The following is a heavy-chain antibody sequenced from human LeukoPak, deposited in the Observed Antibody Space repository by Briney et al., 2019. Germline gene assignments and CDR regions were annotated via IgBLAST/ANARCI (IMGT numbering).Heavy chain of an antibody. J-gene: IGHJ4*02. CDR3: VKYDFYSDSSGSYIDKGFDY. CDR1: GFTFRSYG. D-gene: IGHD3-22*01. CDR2: ISGSGGST. Sequence: GGSLRLSCAASGFTFRSYGMSWVRQAPGKGLEWVSAISGSGGSTFYADSVKGRFTISRDNSKNTLYLQMNSLRAEDTAVYYCVKYDFYSDSSGSYIDKGFDYWGQGTLVTVSS. V-gene: IGHV3-23*01.